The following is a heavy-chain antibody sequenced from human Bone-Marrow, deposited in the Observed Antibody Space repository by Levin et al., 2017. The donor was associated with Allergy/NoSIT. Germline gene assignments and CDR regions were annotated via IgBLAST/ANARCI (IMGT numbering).Heavy chain of an antibody. CDR3: ARTKNGDPYLYFDL. J-gene: IGHJ2*01. CDR2: IIPILDIA. Sequence: VASVKVSCKASGGTFSSDFINWVRQAPGQGLEWMGRIIPILDIANYTQKFQGRVTMTADKSTGTTYLELSSLRSEDTAFYYCARTKNGDPYLYFDLWGRGTLVTVSS. CDR1: GGTFSSDF. D-gene: IGHD4-17*01. V-gene: IGHV1-69*02.